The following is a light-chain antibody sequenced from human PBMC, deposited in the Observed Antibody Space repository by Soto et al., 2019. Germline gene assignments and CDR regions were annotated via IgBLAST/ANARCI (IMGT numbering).Light chain of an antibody. CDR3: QQYHDSPMNT. Sequence: VLPQSPDTLSLSPGDRATLSCRASQSVRITFLAWYQQKPRQAPRLLIYGASNRAAGIPERFSGSASGTEFTLTISRLEPDDSAVYYCQQYHDSPMNTFGQGTKLQIK. J-gene: IGKJ2*01. V-gene: IGKV3-20*01. CDR2: GAS. CDR1: QSVRITF.